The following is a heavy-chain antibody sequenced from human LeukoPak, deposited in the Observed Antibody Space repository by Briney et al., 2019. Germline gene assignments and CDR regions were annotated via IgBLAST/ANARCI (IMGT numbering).Heavy chain of an antibody. CDR3: ARDRVGYCTNGVCYASDY. Sequence: AGSLRLSCAASGFTFSSYSMNWVRQAPGKGLEWVSSISSSSSYIYYADSVKGRFTISRDNAKNSLYLQMNSLRAEDTAVYYCARDRVGYCTNGVCYASDYWGQGTLVTVSS. CDR2: ISSSSSYI. CDR1: GFTFSSYS. V-gene: IGHV3-21*01. J-gene: IGHJ4*02. D-gene: IGHD2-8*01.